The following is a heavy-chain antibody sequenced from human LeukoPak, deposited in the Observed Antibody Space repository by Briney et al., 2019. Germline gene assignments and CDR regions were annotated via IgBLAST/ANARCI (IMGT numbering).Heavy chain of an antibody. J-gene: IGHJ6*03. D-gene: IGHD5-18*01. CDR3: ARGVPRIQLWPSAPYYYYMDV. CDR1: GYTFTSYG. V-gene: IGHV1-18*01. CDR2: FSAYNGNT. Sequence: GASVKLSCKASGYTFTSYGISWVRQAPGQGLEWMGWFSAYNGNTNYAQKLQGRVTMTTDTSTSTAYMELRSLRSDDTAVYYCARGVPRIQLWPSAPYYYYMDVWGKGTTVTVSS.